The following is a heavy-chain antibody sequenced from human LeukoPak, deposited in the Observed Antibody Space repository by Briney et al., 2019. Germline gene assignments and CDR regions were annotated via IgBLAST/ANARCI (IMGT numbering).Heavy chain of an antibody. V-gene: IGHV3-73*01. D-gene: IGHD3-10*01. CDR1: GFTFSSYE. CDR3: TGNYYGSGSYADFDY. Sequence: PGESLRLSCAASGFTFSSYEMNWVRQAPGKGLEWVGRIRSTANGYATAYAASVKGRFTISRDDSKNTAYLQMDSLKTEDTAVYYCTGNYYGSGSYADFDYWGQGTLVTVSS. J-gene: IGHJ4*02. CDR2: IRSTANGYAT.